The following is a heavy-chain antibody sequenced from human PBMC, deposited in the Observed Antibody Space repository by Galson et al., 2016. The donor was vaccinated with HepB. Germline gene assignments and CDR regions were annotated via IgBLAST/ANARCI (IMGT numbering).Heavy chain of an antibody. D-gene: IGHD2-2*01. J-gene: IGHJ6*02. CDR2: TSSDSTYR. Sequence: SLRLSCAASGFTFSTYSMNWFRQAPGKGLEWVSSTSSDSTYRHYADSVKGRFTISRDNAKNSLFLQVNSLRAEATAVYDWARYCSSTSCYDYYGMDFWGQGTTVTVSS. CDR3: ARYCSSTSCYDYYGMDF. V-gene: IGHV3-21*01. CDR1: GFTFSTYS.